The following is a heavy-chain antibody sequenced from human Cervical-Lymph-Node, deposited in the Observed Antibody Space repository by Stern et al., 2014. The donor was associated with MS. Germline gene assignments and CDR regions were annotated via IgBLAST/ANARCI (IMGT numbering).Heavy chain of an antibody. D-gene: IGHD3-22*01. V-gene: IGHV1-8*01. CDR3: ARGEYYYDSSGHPEPFDY. J-gene: IGHJ4*02. CDR1: GYTFTSYD. CDR2: MNPNSGNT. Sequence: QVQLVQSGAEVKKPGASVKVSCKASGYTFTSYDINWVRQATGQGLEWMGWMNPNSGNTGYAQKFQGRVTMTRNTSISTAYMELSSLRSEDTAVYYCARGEYYYDSSGHPEPFDYWGQGTLVTVSS.